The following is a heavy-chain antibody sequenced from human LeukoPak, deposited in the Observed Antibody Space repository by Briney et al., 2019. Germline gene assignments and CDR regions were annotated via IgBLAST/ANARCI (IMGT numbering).Heavy chain of an antibody. CDR1: GGSISSGGYY. Sequence: SETLSLTCTVSGGSISSGGYYWSWIRQPPGKGLEWIGYIYHSGSTYYNPSLKSRVTISVDRSKNQFSLKLSSVTAADTAVYYCARAPVYDFWSGYYIHYYMDVWGKGTTVTVSS. D-gene: IGHD3-3*01. CDR2: IYHSGST. V-gene: IGHV4-30-2*01. J-gene: IGHJ6*03. CDR3: ARAPVYDFWSGYYIHYYMDV.